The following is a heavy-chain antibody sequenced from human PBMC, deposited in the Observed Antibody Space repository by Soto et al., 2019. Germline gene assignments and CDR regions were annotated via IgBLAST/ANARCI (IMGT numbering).Heavy chain of an antibody. CDR1: GFTVSSNY. V-gene: IGHV3-66*01. D-gene: IGHD4-17*01. CDR3: ARESYNGDYPFDY. Sequence: EVQRVESGGGLVQPGGSLRLSCAASGFTVSSNYMSWVRQAPGKGLEWVSVIYSGGSTYYADSVKGRFTISRDNSKNTLYLQMNSLRAEDTAVYYCARESYNGDYPFDYWGQGTLVTVSS. J-gene: IGHJ4*02. CDR2: IYSGGST.